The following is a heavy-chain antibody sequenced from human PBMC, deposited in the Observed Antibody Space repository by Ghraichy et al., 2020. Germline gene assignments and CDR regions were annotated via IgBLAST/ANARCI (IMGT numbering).Heavy chain of an antibody. Sequence: GESLKISCAASGFTFSSYAMSWVRQAPGKGLEWVSAISGSGGSTYYADSVKGRFTISRDNSKNTLYLQMNSLRAEDTAVYYCAKVNLGIAVAGPASDYWGQGTLVTVSS. V-gene: IGHV3-23*01. D-gene: IGHD6-19*01. CDR1: GFTFSSYA. CDR2: ISGSGGST. J-gene: IGHJ4*02. CDR3: AKVNLGIAVAGPASDY.